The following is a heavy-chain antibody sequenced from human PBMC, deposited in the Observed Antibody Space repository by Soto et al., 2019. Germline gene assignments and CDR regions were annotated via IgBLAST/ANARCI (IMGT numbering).Heavy chain of an antibody. Sequence: SETLSLTCTVSGGSISSYYWSWIRQPPGKGLEWIGYIYYSGSTNYNPSLKSRVTISVDTSKNQFSLKLSSVTASDTAVYYCVRVPAAPPPRIPYYYYMDVWGKGTTVTVSS. V-gene: IGHV4-59*01. CDR3: VRVPAAPPPRIPYYYYMDV. D-gene: IGHD2-2*01. J-gene: IGHJ6*03. CDR2: IYYSGST. CDR1: GGSISSYY.